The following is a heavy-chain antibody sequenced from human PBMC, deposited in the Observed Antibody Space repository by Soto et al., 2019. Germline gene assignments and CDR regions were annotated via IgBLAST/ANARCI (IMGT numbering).Heavy chain of an antibody. D-gene: IGHD1-1*01. CDR3: ADLELDRYPPLDY. J-gene: IGHJ4*02. CDR2: ISGSGGST. V-gene: IGHV3-23*01. Sequence: EVQLLESGGGLVQPGGSLRLSCAASGFTFSSYAMSWVRQAPGKGLEWVSAISGSGGSTYYADSVKGRFTISRDNSKNTLYLQLNSLRAEDTAVYYCADLELDRYPPLDYWGQGTLVTVSS. CDR1: GFTFSSYA.